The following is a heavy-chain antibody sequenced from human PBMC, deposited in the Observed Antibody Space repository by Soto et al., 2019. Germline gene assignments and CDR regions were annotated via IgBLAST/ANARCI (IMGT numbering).Heavy chain of an antibody. CDR1: GYTFTSYY. CDR3: ASGRDSSGSRNKGDY. Sequence: ASVDVSCRASGYTFTSYYMHGVRQAPGQGLGWMGISNPRGCSTSYAQKFQGRVTMTRDTSTSTVHMELSSLSSADTDVSSCASGRDSSGSRNKGDYWGQGTLVTVSS. CDR2: SNPRGCST. V-gene: IGHV1-46*01. D-gene: IGHD6-19*01. J-gene: IGHJ4*02.